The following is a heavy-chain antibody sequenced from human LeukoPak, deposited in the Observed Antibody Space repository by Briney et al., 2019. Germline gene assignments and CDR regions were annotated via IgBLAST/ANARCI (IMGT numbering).Heavy chain of an antibody. D-gene: IGHD2-15*01. V-gene: IGHV1-69*13. Sequence: SVKVSCKASGGTFSSYAISWVRQAPGQGLEWMGEIIPIFGTANYAQKFQGRVTITADESTSTAYMELSSLRSEDTAVYYCARDPRYCSGGSCYLEYFQHWGQGTLVTVSS. CDR3: ARDPRYCSGGSCYLEYFQH. CDR2: IIPIFGTA. CDR1: GGTFSSYA. J-gene: IGHJ1*01.